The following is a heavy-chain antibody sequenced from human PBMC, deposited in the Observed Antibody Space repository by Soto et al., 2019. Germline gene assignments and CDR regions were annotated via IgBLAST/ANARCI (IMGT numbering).Heavy chain of an antibody. CDR1: GYTFTSYD. D-gene: IGHD2-2*01. Sequence: QVQLVQSGAEVKKPGASVKVSCKASGYTFTSYDINWVRQATGQGLEWMGWMNPNSGNTGYAQKFQGRVTMTRNTYIRTAYMEVSSLRSEDTAVYYCARIGEYCSSTSCYAGIDAFDIGGQGTMVTVSS. J-gene: IGHJ3*02. CDR3: ARIGEYCSSTSCYAGIDAFDI. CDR2: MNPNSGNT. V-gene: IGHV1-8*01.